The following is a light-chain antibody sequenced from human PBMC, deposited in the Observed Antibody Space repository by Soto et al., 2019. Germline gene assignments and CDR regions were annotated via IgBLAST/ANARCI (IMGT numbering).Light chain of an antibody. CDR3: QSYDSSLSGSGV. J-gene: IGLJ1*01. V-gene: IGLV1-40*01. Sequence: VLTQPPSVSGAPGQRVTISCTGSSSNIGAGYDVHWYQQLPGTAPKLLIYGNTNRPSGVPDRFSGSKSGTSASLAITGLQAEDEADYYCQSYDSSLSGSGVFGTGTKLTVL. CDR2: GNT. CDR1: SSNIGAGYD.